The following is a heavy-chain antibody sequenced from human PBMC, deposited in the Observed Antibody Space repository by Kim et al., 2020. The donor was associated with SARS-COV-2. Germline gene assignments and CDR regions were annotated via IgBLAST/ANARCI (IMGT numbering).Heavy chain of an antibody. V-gene: IGHV3-33*06. J-gene: IGHJ4*02. D-gene: IGHD1-26*01. CDR3: AKDRGVVGANYLDH. Sequence: YVDAVKGRFTISRDSSKDTLYLEMHSLRVEDTAVYYCAKDRGVVGANYLDHGGQGTLVTVSS.